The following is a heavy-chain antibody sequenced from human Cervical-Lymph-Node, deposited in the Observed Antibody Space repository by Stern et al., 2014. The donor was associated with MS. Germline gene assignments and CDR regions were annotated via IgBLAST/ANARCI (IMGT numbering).Heavy chain of an antibody. Sequence: QVQLGQSGAEVKKPWSSVTISCKASGGTFANYTISWVRQAPGLGLEWMGEIIPFFDTTTYAQKFQGRVTITADTTTTTAYMELSSLRSEDTAVYYCARYSGWGQGTLVIVSS. CDR1: GGTFANYT. D-gene: IGHD2-21*01. CDR2: IIPFFDTT. J-gene: IGHJ4*02. CDR3: ARYSG. V-gene: IGHV1-69*06.